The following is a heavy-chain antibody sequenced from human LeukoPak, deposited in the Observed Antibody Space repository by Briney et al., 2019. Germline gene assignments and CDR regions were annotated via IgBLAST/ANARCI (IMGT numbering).Heavy chain of an antibody. CDR2: ISYDGSNK. CDR3: VYYYDSSGYLPLDY. J-gene: IGHJ4*02. CDR1: GFTFSSYA. Sequence: PAGGSLRLSCAASGFTFSSYAMHWVRQAPGKGLEWVAVISYDGSNKYYADSVKGRFTISRDNSKNTLYLQMNSLRAEDTAVYYCVYYYDSSGYLPLDYWGQGTLVTVSS. D-gene: IGHD3-22*01. V-gene: IGHV3-30-3*01.